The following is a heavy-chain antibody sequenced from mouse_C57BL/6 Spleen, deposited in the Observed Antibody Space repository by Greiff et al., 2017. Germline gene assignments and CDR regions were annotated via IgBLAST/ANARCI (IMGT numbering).Heavy chain of an antibody. Sequence: EVKVVESGGGLVKPGGSLKLSCAASGFTFSSYTMSWVRQTPEKRLEWVATISGGGGNTYYPDSVKGRFAISRDNAKNTLYLQMSSLRSENTALYYCASYIGGYYYAMDYWCQGTSVTVSS. CDR1: GFTFSSYT. CDR2: ISGGGGNT. J-gene: IGHJ4*01. CDR3: ASYIGGYYYAMDY. V-gene: IGHV5-9*01. D-gene: IGHD2-14*01.